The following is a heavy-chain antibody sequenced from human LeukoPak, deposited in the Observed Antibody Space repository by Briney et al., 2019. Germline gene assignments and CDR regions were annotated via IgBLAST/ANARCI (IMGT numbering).Heavy chain of an antibody. D-gene: IGHD3-22*01. CDR1: GFTFSDYY. CDR3: ARDRYYYDSSGPPDY. J-gene: IGHJ4*02. Sequence: GGSLRLSCAASGFTFSDYYMSWIRQAPGKGLEWVSYISSSGSTIYYADSVKGRFTISRDNAKNSLYLQMNSLRAEDTAVYYCARDRYYYDSSGPPDYWGQGTLVTVSS. V-gene: IGHV3-11*01. CDR2: ISSSGSTI.